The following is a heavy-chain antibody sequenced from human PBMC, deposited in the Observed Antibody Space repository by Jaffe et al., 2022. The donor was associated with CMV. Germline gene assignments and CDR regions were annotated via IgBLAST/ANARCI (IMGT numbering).Heavy chain of an antibody. CDR3: TRDLRDVVAQYYYYYMDV. J-gene: IGHJ6*03. CDR2: IRSKAYGGTT. D-gene: IGHD2-21*01. V-gene: IGHV3-49*04. Sequence: EVQLVESGGGLVQPGRSLRLSCTASGFTFGDYAMSWVRQAPGKGLDWVGFIRSKAYGGTTEYAASVKGRFSISRDDSRSIVYLQMNSLKTEDTAVYFCTRDLRDVVAQYYYYYMDVWGKGTTVTVSS. CDR1: GFTFGDYA.